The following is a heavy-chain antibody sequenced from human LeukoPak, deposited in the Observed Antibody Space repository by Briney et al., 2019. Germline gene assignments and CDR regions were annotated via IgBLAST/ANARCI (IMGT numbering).Heavy chain of an antibody. CDR1: GFTYSSYA. CDR2: ISGSGGST. V-gene: IGHV3-23*01. D-gene: IGHD6-13*01. J-gene: IGHJ4*02. CDR3: AKARAAAGCFDY. Sequence: PGGSLRLSCAVSGFTYSSYAMRWVRQAPGKELEWVSAISGSGGSTYYADSVKGRFTISRDNSKNTLYLQMNSLRAEDTAVYYCAKARAAAGCFDYWGQGTLVTVSS.